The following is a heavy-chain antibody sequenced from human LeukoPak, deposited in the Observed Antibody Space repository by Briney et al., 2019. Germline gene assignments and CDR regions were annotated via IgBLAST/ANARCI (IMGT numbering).Heavy chain of an antibody. Sequence: PSETLSLTCTVSGGSISSYYWSWIRQPPGKGLEWVGYIYASGSTNYNPSLKSRVTISVDTSKNQFSLKLSSVTAADTAVYYCARAPGRGYSGYDRGGWAPWYGMDVWGQGTTVTVSS. V-gene: IGHV4-59*01. CDR1: GGSISSYY. D-gene: IGHD5-12*01. CDR2: IYASGST. J-gene: IGHJ6*02. CDR3: ARAPGRGYSGYDRGGWAPWYGMDV.